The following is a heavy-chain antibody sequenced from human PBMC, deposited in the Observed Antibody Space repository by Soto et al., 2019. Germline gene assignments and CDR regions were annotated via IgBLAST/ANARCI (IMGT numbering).Heavy chain of an antibody. CDR3: TRSGFGVGIIYRYYYYGMDV. J-gene: IGHJ6*02. CDR1: GITFHSYA. V-gene: IGHV3-73*01. Sequence: GRSLRLSCAASGITFHSYAMSWVRQAPGKGLEWVGRIRSKANSYATAYAASVKGRFTISRDDSKNTAYLQMNSLKTEDTAAYYSTRSGFGVGIIYRYYYYGMDVWRQGNTVTVS. CDR2: IRSKANSYAT. D-gene: IGHD3-3*01.